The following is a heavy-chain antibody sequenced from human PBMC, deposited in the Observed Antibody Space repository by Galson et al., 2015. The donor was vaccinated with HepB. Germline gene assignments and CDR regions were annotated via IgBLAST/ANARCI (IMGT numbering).Heavy chain of an antibody. CDR2: ISSGGSYI. J-gene: IGHJ4*02. D-gene: IGHD2-15*01. CDR3: ARGVGEYCSGGSCYSFDY. Sequence: LRLSCAASGFTFSSYGMNWVRQAPGKGLEWVSSISSGGSYIFYADSVKGRFTISRDNAKNSLYLQMNSLRAEDTAVYYCARGVGEYCSGGSCYSFDYWGRGTLVTVSS. CDR1: GFTFSSYG. V-gene: IGHV3-21*01.